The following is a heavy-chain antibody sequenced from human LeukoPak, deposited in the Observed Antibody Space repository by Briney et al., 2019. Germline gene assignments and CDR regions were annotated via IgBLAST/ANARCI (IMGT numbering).Heavy chain of an antibody. V-gene: IGHV3-30*02. Sequence: TGGSLRLSCAAAGFTFSSYGMRWVRQAPGKGLEWVAFIRYDGSNKYYADSVKGRFTISRDNSKNTLYLQMNSLRAEDTAVYYCAKPRGLTGVLQYFDYWGQGTLVTVSS. CDR2: IRYDGSNK. J-gene: IGHJ4*02. D-gene: IGHD7-27*01. CDR1: GFTFSSYG. CDR3: AKPRGLTGVLQYFDY.